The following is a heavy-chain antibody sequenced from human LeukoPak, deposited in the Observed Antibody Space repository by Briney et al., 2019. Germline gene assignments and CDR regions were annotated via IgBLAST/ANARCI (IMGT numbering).Heavy chain of an antibody. CDR1: GFTFSSYA. CDR3: ARDQTIFGVVILFDY. CDR2: ISGSGGST. Sequence: PGGSLRLSCAASGFTFSSYAMSWVRQAPGKGLEWVSAISGSGGSTYYADSVEGRFTISRDNSKNTLYLQMNSLRAEDTAVYYCARDQTIFGVVILFDYWGQGTLVTVSS. V-gene: IGHV3-23*01. J-gene: IGHJ4*02. D-gene: IGHD3-3*01.